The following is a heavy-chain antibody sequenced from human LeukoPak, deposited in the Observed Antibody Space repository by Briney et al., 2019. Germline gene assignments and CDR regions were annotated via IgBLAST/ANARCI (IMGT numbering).Heavy chain of an antibody. CDR1: GYTFTSYG. CDR3: ARDLSLIADFWSGYPSDAFDI. D-gene: IGHD3-3*01. CDR2: ISAYNGNT. J-gene: IGHJ3*02. Sequence: ASVKVSCKASGYTFTSYGISWVRQAPGQGLEWMGWISAYNGNTNYAQKLQGRVTMTTDTSTSTAYMELRSLRSDDTAVYYCARDLSLIADFWSGYPSDAFDIWGQGTMVTVSS. V-gene: IGHV1-18*01.